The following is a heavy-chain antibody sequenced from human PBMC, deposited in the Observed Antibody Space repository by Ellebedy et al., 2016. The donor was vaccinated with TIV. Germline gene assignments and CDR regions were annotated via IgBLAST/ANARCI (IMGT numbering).Heavy chain of an antibody. D-gene: IGHD2-2*01. V-gene: IGHV3-30*03. CDR3: ARAGPASRGLDY. J-gene: IGHJ4*02. Sequence: GESLKISCAASGFTFSSYDMHWVRQAPGKGLEWVAVISFDGNNKYYGDSVKGRFTISRDNFKNTLYVQMNSLRGEDTAVYYCARAGPASRGLDYWGQGTLVTVSS. CDR2: ISFDGNNK. CDR1: GFTFSSYD.